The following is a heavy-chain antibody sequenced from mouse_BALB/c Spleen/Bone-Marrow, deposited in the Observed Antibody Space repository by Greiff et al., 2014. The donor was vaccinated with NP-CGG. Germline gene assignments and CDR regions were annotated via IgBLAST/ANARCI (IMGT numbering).Heavy chain of an antibody. CDR3: ATMITDWYFDV. CDR1: GFNIKDTY. Sequence: EVQLQQSGAGLVKPGASAKLSCTASGFNIKDTYMHWVKQRPEQGLEWIGRIDPANGNTKYDPKFQGKATITADTSSNTAYLQLSSLTSEDTAVYYCATMITDWYFDVWGAGTTVTVSS. V-gene: IGHV14-3*02. D-gene: IGHD2-4*01. CDR2: IDPANGNT. J-gene: IGHJ1*01.